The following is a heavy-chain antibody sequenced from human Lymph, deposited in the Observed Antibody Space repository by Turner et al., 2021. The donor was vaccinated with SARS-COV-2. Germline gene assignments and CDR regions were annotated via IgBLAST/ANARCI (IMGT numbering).Heavy chain of an antibody. CDR2: STWYNGNL. CDR1: GFTFDDLS. D-gene: IGHD6-13*01. V-gene: IGHV3-9*01. J-gene: IGHJ6*02. CDR3: AKDVYRSTFRDHYYGMNV. Sequence: EVQLVESGGGLVQPGRSLRLPCAALGFTFDDLSMHWVRGAPGEGLEWGSGSTWYNGNLGYAGSGEGRFPHSGDNAKDSLYLQMDNLRAEDTALYYCAKDVYRSTFRDHYYGMNVWGQGTTVTVSS.